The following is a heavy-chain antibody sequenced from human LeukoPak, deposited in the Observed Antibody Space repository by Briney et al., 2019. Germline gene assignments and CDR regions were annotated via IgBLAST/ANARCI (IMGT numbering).Heavy chain of an antibody. V-gene: IGHV4-4*07. D-gene: IGHD1-26*01. CDR3: ASRIVGATYFDY. CDR2: IYTSGGT. Sequence: SETLSLTCTVSGGSISSYYWSWIRQPAGKGLEWIGRIYTSGGTNYNPPLNSRVTMSVHPSKNQSSMKLTSVTAPDTAVHYCASRIVGATYFDYWLQRTLATVSS. J-gene: IGHJ4*02. CDR1: GGSISSYY.